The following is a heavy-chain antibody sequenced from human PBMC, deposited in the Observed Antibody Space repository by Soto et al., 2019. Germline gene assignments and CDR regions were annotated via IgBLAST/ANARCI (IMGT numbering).Heavy chain of an antibody. CDR2: IIPILGIA. J-gene: IGHJ2*01. CDR3: ASGIRLERRGWYFDL. Sequence: QVQLVQSGAEVKKPGSSVKVSCKASGGTFSSYTISWVRQAPGQGLEWMGRIIPILGIANYAQKFQGRVTMTADKSTSTAYMELSSLRSEDTAVYYCASGIRLERRGWYFDLWGRGTLVTVSS. CDR1: GGTFSSYT. D-gene: IGHD1-1*01. V-gene: IGHV1-69*02.